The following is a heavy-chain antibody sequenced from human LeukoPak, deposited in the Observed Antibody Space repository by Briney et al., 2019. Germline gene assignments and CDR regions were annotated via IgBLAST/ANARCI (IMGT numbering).Heavy chain of an antibody. CDR1: GFTFISYA. D-gene: IGHD3-22*01. V-gene: IGHV3-23*01. J-gene: IGHJ4*02. Sequence: GGSLLLSCAASGFTFISYAMSWGRRAPGKGLEWVSAIIGSGGSTYYADSVKGGFIMSRDNYKNTLYLQMNSLRAEDTAVYYCATDYYDSSGYFFGGRSFDYWGQGTLVTVSS. CDR3: ATDYYDSSGYFFGGRSFDY. CDR2: IIGSGGST.